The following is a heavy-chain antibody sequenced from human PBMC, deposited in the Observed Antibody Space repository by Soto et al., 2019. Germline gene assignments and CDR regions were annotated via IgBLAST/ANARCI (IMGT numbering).Heavy chain of an antibody. CDR2: IKSKTDGGTT. D-gene: IGHD5-12*01. CDR1: GFTFSNAW. J-gene: IGHJ4*02. CDR3: VAEWLRWGVFDY. Sequence: EVQLVESGGGLVKPGGSLRLSCAASGFTFSNAWMNWVRQAPGKGLEWVGRIKSKTDGGTTDYAAPVKGRFTISRDDSKNTLYLQMNSLKTEDTAVYYCVAEWLRWGVFDYWGQGTLVTVSS. V-gene: IGHV3-15*07.